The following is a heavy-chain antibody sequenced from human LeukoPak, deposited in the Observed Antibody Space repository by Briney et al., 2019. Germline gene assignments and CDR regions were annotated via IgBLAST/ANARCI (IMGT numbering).Heavy chain of an antibody. CDR1: GYTFTSYG. CDR3: ARVPAAGTPNNPYYYYYYMDV. V-gene: IGHV1-18*01. Sequence: ASVKVSCKASGYTFTSYGISWVRQAPGQGLEWMGWISAYNGNTNYAQKFQGRVTITADESTSTAYMELSSLRSEDTAVYYCARVPAAGTPNNPYYYYYYMDVWGKGTAVTISS. CDR2: ISAYNGNT. D-gene: IGHD6-13*01. J-gene: IGHJ6*03.